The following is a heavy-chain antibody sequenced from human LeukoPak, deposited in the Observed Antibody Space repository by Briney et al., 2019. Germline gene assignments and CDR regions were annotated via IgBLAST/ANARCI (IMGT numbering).Heavy chain of an antibody. Sequence: PSGTLSLTCTVSGGSVSSGSYYWSWIRQPPGKGLEWIGYIYYSGSTNYNPSLKSRVTISVDTSKNQFSLKLSSVTAADTAVYYCARDWGFHPSVAFDIWGQGTMVTVSS. CDR1: GGSVSSGSYY. V-gene: IGHV4-61*01. D-gene: IGHD3-16*01. CDR3: ARDWGFHPSVAFDI. CDR2: IYYSGST. J-gene: IGHJ3*02.